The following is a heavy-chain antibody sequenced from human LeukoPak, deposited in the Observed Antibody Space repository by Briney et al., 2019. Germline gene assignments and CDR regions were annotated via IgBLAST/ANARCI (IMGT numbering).Heavy chain of an antibody. J-gene: IGHJ5*02. CDR3: ARVGGSFAVTGTTRWFDR. CDR2: IYYSGST. D-gene: IGHD1-7*01. V-gene: IGHV4-30-4*01. Sequence: SETLSLTCTVSGGSISSGDYYWSWIRQPPGKGLEWLGYIYYSGSTYYNPSLKSRVTISVDTSKNQFSLKLSSVTAADTAVYYCARVGGSFAVTGTTRWFDRWGQGTLVTVSS. CDR1: GGSISSGDYY.